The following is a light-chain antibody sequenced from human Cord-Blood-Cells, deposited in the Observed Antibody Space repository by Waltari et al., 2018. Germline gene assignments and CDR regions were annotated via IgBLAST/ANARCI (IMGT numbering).Light chain of an antibody. CDR2: DVS. V-gene: IGLV2-14*01. CDR3: SSYTSSSTLGV. J-gene: IGLJ2*01. CDR1: SSDVGGYNY. Sequence: QSALTQPASVSGSPGQSITISCTGTSSDVGGYNYVSWHQQHPGKAPKLSIYDVSKRPSGVSNRFSGSKSGNTASLTISGLQAEDEADYYCSSYTSSSTLGVFGGGTKLTVL.